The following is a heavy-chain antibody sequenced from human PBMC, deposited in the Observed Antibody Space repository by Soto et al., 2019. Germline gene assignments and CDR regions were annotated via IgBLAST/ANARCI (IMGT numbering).Heavy chain of an antibody. D-gene: IGHD3-10*01. CDR3: AREVQVHTPAFVY. CDR2: TSPMFGAA. CDR1: GGTFNIYA. V-gene: IGHV1-69*19. J-gene: IGHJ4*02. Sequence: QVQLVQSGAEMKKPGSSVKVSCQSSGGTFNIYAMNWVRQAPGQGPEWMGDTSPMFGAANYAPKFQGRVTITADESTGTSYMQLSSLTSEDTALYFCAREVQVHTPAFVYWGQGTLVTVSS.